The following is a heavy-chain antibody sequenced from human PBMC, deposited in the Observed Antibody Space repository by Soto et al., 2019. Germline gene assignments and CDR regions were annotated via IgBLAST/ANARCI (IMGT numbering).Heavy chain of an antibody. J-gene: IGHJ3*02. CDR2: ISLYSDGT. CDR1: GYTFSNYG. CDR3: ARGFSISSHDAFDI. Sequence: GASVKGSCKTSGYTFSNYGITWVRQAPGQALEWLGWISLYSDGTNYAQKFQGRVSMTTDTSTTTAYMELRSLRSDDTAVYYCARGFSISSHDAFDIWGQGTMVTVSS. D-gene: IGHD2-2*02. V-gene: IGHV1-18*01.